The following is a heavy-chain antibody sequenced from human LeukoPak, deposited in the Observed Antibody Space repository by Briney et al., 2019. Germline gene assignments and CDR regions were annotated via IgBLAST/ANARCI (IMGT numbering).Heavy chain of an antibody. D-gene: IGHD3-22*01. V-gene: IGHV3-9*01. CDR1: GSTFDDYA. CDR2: ISWNSGSI. J-gene: IGHJ4*02. CDR3: AKGRLVPDSSGYYPIFDY. Sequence: GRSLRLSCAASGSTFDDYAMHWVRQAPGKGLEWVSGISWNSGSIGYADSVKGRFTTSRDNAKNSLYLQMNSLRAEDTALYYCAKGRLVPDSSGYYPIFDYWGQGTLVTVSS.